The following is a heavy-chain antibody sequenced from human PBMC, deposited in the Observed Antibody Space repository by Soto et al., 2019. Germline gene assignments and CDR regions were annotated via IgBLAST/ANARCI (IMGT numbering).Heavy chain of an antibody. J-gene: IGHJ5*02. D-gene: IGHD4-4*01. Sequence: SVKGRFTISRDKSKNTVFLQMNSLRADDTAVYHCAKVPNSDYVGAFVPWGQGALVTVSS. V-gene: IGHV3-23*01. CDR3: AKVPNSDYVGAFVP.